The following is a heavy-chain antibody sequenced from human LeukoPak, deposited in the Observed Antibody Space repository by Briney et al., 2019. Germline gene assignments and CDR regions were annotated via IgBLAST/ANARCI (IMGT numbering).Heavy chain of an antibody. CDR1: GFTFSSYA. CDR2: LSASGGLT. V-gene: IGHV3-23*01. CDR3: ARSTTHPYYYYMDV. Sequence: GGSLRLSCAASGFTFSSYAMSWVRQAPWKGLAGVSGLSASGGLTYYADSVKGRFTLSRDNAKNMLYLQMNSLRVEDTAVYYCARSTTHPYYYYMDVWGKGTTVTLS. J-gene: IGHJ6*03. D-gene: IGHD4-17*01.